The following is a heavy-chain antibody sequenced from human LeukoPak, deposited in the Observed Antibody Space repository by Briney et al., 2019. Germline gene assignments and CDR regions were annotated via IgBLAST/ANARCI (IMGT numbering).Heavy chain of an antibody. D-gene: IGHD3-3*01. Sequence: SETLSLTCTVSGGSISSYYWSWIRQPPGKGLEWIGYIYYSGSTNYNPSLKSRVTISVDTSKNQFSLKLSSVTAADTAVYYCARGWSGYYYYYGMDVWGQGTMVTVSS. J-gene: IGHJ6*02. CDR3: ARGWSGYYYYYGMDV. CDR1: GGSISSYY. CDR2: IYYSGST. V-gene: IGHV4-59*01.